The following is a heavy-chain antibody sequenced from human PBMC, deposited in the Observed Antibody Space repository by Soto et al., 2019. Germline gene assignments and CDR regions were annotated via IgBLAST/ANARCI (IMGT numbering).Heavy chain of an antibody. Sequence: SETLSLTCAVYGGSFSGYYWSWIRQPPGKGLEWIGEINHSGSTNYNPSLKSRVTISVDTSKNQFSLKLSSVTAADTAVYYCARVTRGSGSYDYYYYGMYVWGQGTTVPVS. J-gene: IGHJ6*02. CDR2: INHSGST. D-gene: IGHD3-10*01. V-gene: IGHV4-34*01. CDR1: GGSFSGYY. CDR3: ARVTRGSGSYDYYYYGMYV.